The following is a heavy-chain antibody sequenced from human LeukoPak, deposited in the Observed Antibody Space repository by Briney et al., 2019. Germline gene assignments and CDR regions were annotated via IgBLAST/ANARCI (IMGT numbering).Heavy chain of an antibody. D-gene: IGHD2-8*01. Sequence: GGSLRLSCAASGFTFSSYWMTWVRQAPGKGLEWVANIKQDGSVKQYVGSVKGRFTISRDNAKNSLYLQMNSLRAEDTAVYYCARDANGWNDYWGQGTLVTVSS. CDR1: GFTFSSYW. J-gene: IGHJ4*02. V-gene: IGHV3-7*01. CDR2: IKQDGSVK. CDR3: ARDANGWNDY.